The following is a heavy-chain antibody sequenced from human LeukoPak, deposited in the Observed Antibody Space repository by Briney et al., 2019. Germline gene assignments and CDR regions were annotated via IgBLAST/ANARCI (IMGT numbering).Heavy chain of an antibody. V-gene: IGHV4-34*01. Sequence: SETLSLTCAVYGGSFSGYYWSWIRQPPGKGLEWIGEINHSGSTNYNPSLKSRVTISVDTSKNQFSLKLSSVTAADTAVYYCARKARSRSTLDRFDPWGQGTLVTVSS. CDR2: INHSGST. J-gene: IGHJ5*02. CDR3: ARKARSRSTLDRFDP. CDR1: GGSFSGYY.